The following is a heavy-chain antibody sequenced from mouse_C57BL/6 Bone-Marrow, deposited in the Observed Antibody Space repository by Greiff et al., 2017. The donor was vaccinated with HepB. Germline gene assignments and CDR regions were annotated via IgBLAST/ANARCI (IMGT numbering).Heavy chain of an antibody. CDR1: GYTFTSYW. Sequence: QVQLQQPGAELVMPGASVKLSCKASGYTFTSYWMHWVKQRPGQGLEWIGEIDPSDSYTNYNQKFKGKSTLTVDKSSSTAYMQLSSLTSEDSAVYYCARGRGYDYDGTWFAHWGQVTLVTVSA. CDR3: ARGRGYDYDGTWFAH. CDR2: IDPSDSYT. D-gene: IGHD2-4*01. J-gene: IGHJ3*01. V-gene: IGHV1-69*01.